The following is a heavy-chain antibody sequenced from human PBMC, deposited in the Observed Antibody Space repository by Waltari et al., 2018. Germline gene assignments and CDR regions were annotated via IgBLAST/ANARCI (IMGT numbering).Heavy chain of an antibody. D-gene: IGHD4-17*01. Sequence: VQLVQSGAEVKKPGASVKVSCKASGYTFTSYGISWVRQAPGKGLEWVSYISSSSSTIYYADSVKGRFTISRDNAKNSLYLQMNSLRAEDTAVYYCARDDYGDYKVWYYFDYWGQGTLVTVSS. CDR2: ISSSSSTI. CDR1: GYTFTSYG. CDR3: ARDDYGDYKVWYYFDY. V-gene: IGHV3-48*01. J-gene: IGHJ4*02.